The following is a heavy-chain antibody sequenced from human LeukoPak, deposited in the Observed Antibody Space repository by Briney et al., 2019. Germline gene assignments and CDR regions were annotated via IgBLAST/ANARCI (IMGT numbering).Heavy chain of an antibody. D-gene: IGHD4-17*01. J-gene: IGHJ4*02. CDR3: ALVTTVYIDY. Sequence: GGSLRLSCAASGFTFSSYSMNWVRQAPGKGLEWVSYISSSSSTIYCADSVKGRFTISRDNAKNSLYLQMNSLRAEDTAVYYCALVTTVYIDYWGQGTLVTVSS. CDR2: ISSSSSTI. V-gene: IGHV3-48*01. CDR1: GFTFSSYS.